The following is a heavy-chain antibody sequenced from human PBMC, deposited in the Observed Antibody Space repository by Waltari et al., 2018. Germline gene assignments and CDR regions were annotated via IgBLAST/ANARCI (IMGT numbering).Heavy chain of an antibody. CDR3: AREGGTSGYSGFVDY. J-gene: IGHJ4*02. CDR2: MSYDGFSK. CDR1: EFTFRTSI. D-gene: IGHD2-2*01. V-gene: IGHV3-30*01. Sequence: VESGGGVVQPGGSLRLSCATPEFTFRTSIIPWARQAPGKGLEWVSAMSYDGFSKYYADSVKGRFTIARDNSKNTVYLEINSLRPEDTAVYYCAREGGTSGYSGFVDYWGQGTQVTVSS.